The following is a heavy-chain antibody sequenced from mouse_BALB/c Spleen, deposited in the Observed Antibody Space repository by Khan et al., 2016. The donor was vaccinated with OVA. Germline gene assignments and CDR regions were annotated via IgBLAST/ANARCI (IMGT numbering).Heavy chain of an antibody. D-gene: IGHD2-3*01. CDR1: GFTFSTYG. V-gene: IGHV5-6*01. CDR2: VSTGGDYT. CDR3: ARLAYVYDSAGFTY. J-gene: IGHJ3*01. Sequence: EVELVESGGDVVKPGGSLKLSCAASGFTFSTYGMSWVRQTPDKRLEWVATVSTGGDYTYYPDTVKGRSTISRDNSTGTLYLQMSSLKSEDTAMFSCARLAYVYDSAGFTYWGQGTLVTVSA.